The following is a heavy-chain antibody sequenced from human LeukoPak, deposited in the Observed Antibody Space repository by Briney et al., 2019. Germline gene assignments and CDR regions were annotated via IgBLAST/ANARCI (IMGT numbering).Heavy chain of an antibody. Sequence: GGSLRLSCAASGLTVSSNCMSSVRQAPGKGLECVSAIGGSGDSTYCADSVKGRFTISRDNSQTTLYLHMNSLTAADTAVYYFAKEADDWYPRPFDYWGQGTLVSVSS. CDR3: AKEADDWYPRPFDY. CDR1: GLTVSSNC. V-gene: IGHV3-23*01. CDR2: IGGSGDST. D-gene: IGHD3-9*01. J-gene: IGHJ4*02.